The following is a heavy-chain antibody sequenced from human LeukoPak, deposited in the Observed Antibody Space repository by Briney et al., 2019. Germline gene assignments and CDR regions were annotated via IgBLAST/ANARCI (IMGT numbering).Heavy chain of an antibody. Sequence: TGGSLRVSRAAAGFTFSSYWMHWVRQVPGKGLEWVSAISGSGGSTYYADSVKGRFTISRDNSKNTLYLQMNSLRAEDTAVYYCAKAPHFYDSSGYHYFDYWGQGTLVTVSS. J-gene: IGHJ4*02. CDR1: GFTFSSYW. V-gene: IGHV3-23*01. CDR3: AKAPHFYDSSGYHYFDY. D-gene: IGHD3-22*01. CDR2: ISGSGGST.